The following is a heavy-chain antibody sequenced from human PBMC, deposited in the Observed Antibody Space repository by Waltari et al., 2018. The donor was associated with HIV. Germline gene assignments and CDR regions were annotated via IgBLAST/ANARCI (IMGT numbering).Heavy chain of an antibody. CDR2: IYTDGGTA. V-gene: IGHV3-74*01. D-gene: IGHD6-19*01. CDR1: GFTFSNSW. CDR3: ARRHSSVGILDS. Sequence: EVQLVESGGGLVQPGGSLRLSCAASGFTFSNSWMHWVRQAPGKGLVWVSRIYTDGGTAGYADSGKGRFTISRDNAKNTLYLQMNSLRAEDTAVYYCARRHSSVGILDSWGQGTLVTVSS. J-gene: IGHJ4*02.